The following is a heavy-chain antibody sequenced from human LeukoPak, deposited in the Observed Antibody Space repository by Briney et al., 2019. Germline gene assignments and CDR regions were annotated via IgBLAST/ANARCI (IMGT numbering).Heavy chain of an antibody. CDR2: IYYSGST. CDR3: ARVPHVDTAMVLDY. Sequence: SETLSLTCAVSGGSISSGGYSWSWIRQHPGKGPEWIGYIYYSGSTYYNPSLKSRVTISVDTSKNQFSLKLSSVTAADTAVYYCARVPHVDTAMVLDYWGQGTLVTVSS. CDR1: GGSISSGGYS. D-gene: IGHD5-18*01. J-gene: IGHJ4*02. V-gene: IGHV4-31*11.